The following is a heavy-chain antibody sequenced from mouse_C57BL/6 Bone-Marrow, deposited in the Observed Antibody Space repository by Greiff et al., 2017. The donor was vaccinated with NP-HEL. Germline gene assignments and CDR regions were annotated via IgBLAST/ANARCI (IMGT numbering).Heavy chain of an antibody. Sequence: VKLKQSGAELARPGASVKLSCKASGYTFTSYGISWVKQRTGQGLEWIGEIYPRSGNTYYNEKFKGKATLTADKSSSTAYMELRSLTSEDSAVYFCASSNDYWGQGTTLTVSS. J-gene: IGHJ2*01. CDR1: GYTFTSYG. CDR2: IYPRSGNT. CDR3: ASSNDY. D-gene: IGHD2-5*01. V-gene: IGHV1-81*01.